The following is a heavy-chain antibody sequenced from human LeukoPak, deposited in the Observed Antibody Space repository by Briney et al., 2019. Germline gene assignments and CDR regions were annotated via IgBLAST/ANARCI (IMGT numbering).Heavy chain of an antibody. D-gene: IGHD1-26*01. CDR3: TKDSGHHRTDC. CDR1: GGSINRSSYY. J-gene: IGHJ4*02. Sequence: SETLSLTCSVSGGSINRSSYYWGWIRQAPGKGLEWIGSVYYDGNTYYNPNPSLKSRAAVSMDTSRNQFSLKLRSVTAADTAVYYCTKDSGHHRTDCWGQGTLVTVSS. CDR2: VYYDGNT. V-gene: IGHV4-39*02.